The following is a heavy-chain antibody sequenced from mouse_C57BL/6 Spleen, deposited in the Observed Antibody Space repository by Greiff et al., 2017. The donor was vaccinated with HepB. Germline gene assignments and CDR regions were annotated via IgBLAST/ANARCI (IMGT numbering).Heavy chain of an antibody. J-gene: IGHJ1*03. D-gene: IGHD1-1*01. CDR2: INPNNGGT. CDR3: AREGLITTVVAPGYFDV. V-gene: IGHV1-22*01. Sequence: DVQLQESGPELVKPGASVKMSCKASGYTFTDYNMHWVKQSHGKSLEWIGYINPNNGGTSYNQKFKGKATLTVNKSSSTAYMELRSLTSEDSAVYYCAREGLITTVVAPGYFDVWGTGTTVTVSS. CDR1: GYTFTDYN.